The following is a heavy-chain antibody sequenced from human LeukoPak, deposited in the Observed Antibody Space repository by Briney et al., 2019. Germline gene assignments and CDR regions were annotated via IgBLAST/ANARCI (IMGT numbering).Heavy chain of an antibody. D-gene: IGHD6-19*01. V-gene: IGHV1-69*02. CDR1: GGTFSSYT. J-gene: IGHJ4*02. CDR2: IIPILGIA. CDR3: ARHTHSSGWVFDY. Sequence: SVKVSCKASGGTFSSYTISWVRQAPGQGLEWMGRIIPILGIANYAQKFQGRVTIIADKSTSTAYMELSSLRSEDTAVYYCARHTHSSGWVFDYWGQGTLVTVSS.